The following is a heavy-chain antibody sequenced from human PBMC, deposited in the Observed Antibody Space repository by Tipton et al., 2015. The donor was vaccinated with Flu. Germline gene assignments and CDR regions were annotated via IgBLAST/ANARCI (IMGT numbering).Heavy chain of an antibody. CDR3: ARGYDILTDGGGYFDY. CDR2: INQDGSEE. CDR1: GFPFSDFW. Sequence: GSLRLSCAVSGFPFSDFWMHWVRQAPGKGLEWVAHINQDGSEEAYVDSVKGRFTISRDNARNSLYLQMNSLRAEDTAVYYCARGYDILTDGGGYFDYWGQGTLVTVSS. V-gene: IGHV3-7*01. D-gene: IGHD3-9*01. J-gene: IGHJ4*02.